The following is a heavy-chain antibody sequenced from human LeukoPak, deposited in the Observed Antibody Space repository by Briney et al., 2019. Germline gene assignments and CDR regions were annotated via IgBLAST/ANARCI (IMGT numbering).Heavy chain of an antibody. D-gene: IGHD3-10*01. J-gene: IGHJ4*02. CDR1: GFPFSNYA. CDR2: LISSGTTT. CDR3: AKDLSHYYGSGNFDY. V-gene: IGHV3-23*01. Sequence: GGSLRLSCAASGFPFSNYAMSWVRQAPGKWLEWVSSLISSGTTTYYADSVKGRFTISRDNSKNTLYLQMNSLRAEDTAVYYCAKDLSHYYGSGNFDYWGQGTLVTVSS.